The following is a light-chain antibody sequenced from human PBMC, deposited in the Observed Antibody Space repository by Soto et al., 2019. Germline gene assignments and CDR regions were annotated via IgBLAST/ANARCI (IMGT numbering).Light chain of an antibody. CDR3: CSYAGSGTWV. Sequence: ALTQPASVSGSPGQSITISCTGTSSDIGSYNLVSWYQQHPGKAPKLMIYEGSARPSGVSHRFSGSKSGNTASLTISGLQAEDETDYYCCSYAGSGTWVFGGGTKLTVL. V-gene: IGLV2-23*01. CDR1: SSDIGSYNL. J-gene: IGLJ3*02. CDR2: EGS.